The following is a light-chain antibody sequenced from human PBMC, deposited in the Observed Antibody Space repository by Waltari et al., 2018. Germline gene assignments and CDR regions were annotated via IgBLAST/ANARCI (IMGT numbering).Light chain of an antibody. V-gene: IGLV2-14*01. J-gene: IGLJ3*02. CDR2: EVN. CDR1: SSDVGGYNY. Sequence: QSALTQPASVSGSPGQSITISCTGTSSDVGGYNYVSWYQHLPCTAPKVMIYEVNNRPAGVSTRFAGSKAGNTASRTISGLQAEDEADYYCTSPTSSRTWVFGGGTKLTVL. CDR3: TSPTSSRTWV.